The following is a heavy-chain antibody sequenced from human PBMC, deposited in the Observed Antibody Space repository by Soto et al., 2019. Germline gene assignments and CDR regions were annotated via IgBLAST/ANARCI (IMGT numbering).Heavy chain of an antibody. Sequence: GGSLRLSCAASGFTFSSYAMSWVRQAPGKGLEWVSAISGSGGSTYYADSVKGRFTISRDNSKNTPYLQMNSLRAEDTAVYYCAKDSVVFFSSGCFDYWGQGTLVTVSS. CDR3: AKDSVVFFSSGCFDY. J-gene: IGHJ4*02. CDR1: GFTFSSYA. D-gene: IGHD6-25*01. CDR2: ISGSGGST. V-gene: IGHV3-23*01.